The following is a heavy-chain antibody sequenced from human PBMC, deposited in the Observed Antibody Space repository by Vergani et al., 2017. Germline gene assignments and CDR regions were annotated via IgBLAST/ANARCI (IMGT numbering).Heavy chain of an antibody. CDR1: GFTFDDYA. Sequence: EVQLVESGGGLVQPGRSLRLSCAASGFTFDDYAMHWVRQAPGKGLEWGSGISWNSGSIGYSDSVKGRFTISRDNAKNSLYLQMNSLRAEDAALYYFAKDLDSSGWADWGQGTLVTVSS. V-gene: IGHV3-9*01. CDR3: AKDLDSSGWAD. J-gene: IGHJ4*02. D-gene: IGHD6-19*01. CDR2: ISWNSGSI.